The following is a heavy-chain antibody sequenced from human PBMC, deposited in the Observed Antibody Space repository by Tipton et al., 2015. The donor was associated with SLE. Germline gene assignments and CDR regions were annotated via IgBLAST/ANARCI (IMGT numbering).Heavy chain of an antibody. CDR2: VSHSRST. D-gene: IGHD3-3*01. CDR1: GFTFTNSW. J-gene: IGHJ6*03. Sequence: LRLSCAASGFTFTNSWMHWVRQPPGKGLEWIGEVSHSRSTNYNPSLKSRGTISLDTSNNQFSLRLSSVTAADTAVYYCVRAVSGYFNFCYMDVWGRGTTVTISS. V-gene: IGHV4-34*01. CDR3: VRAVSGYFNFCYMDV.